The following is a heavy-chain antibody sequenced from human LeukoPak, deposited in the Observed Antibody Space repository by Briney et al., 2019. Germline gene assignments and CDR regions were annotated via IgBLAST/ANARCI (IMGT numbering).Heavy chain of an antibody. CDR3: ARDGSSGWFPFDY. CDR2: ITPLFGTA. D-gene: IGHD6-19*01. Sequence: GASVTVSCTASGGTFSNYAISWVRQAPGQGLEWMGGITPLFGTAKYAQKFQGRVTITADESTSTAYMELSSLRSEDTAVYYCARDGSSGWFPFDYWGQGTLVTVSS. CDR1: GGTFSNYA. V-gene: IGHV1-69*13. J-gene: IGHJ4*02.